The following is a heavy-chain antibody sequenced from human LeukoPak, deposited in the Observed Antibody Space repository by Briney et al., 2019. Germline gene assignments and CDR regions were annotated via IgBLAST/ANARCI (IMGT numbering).Heavy chain of an antibody. CDR3: ARGAGTRHLDY. V-gene: IGHV4-38-2*01. CDR1: GYSISSGYY. J-gene: IGHJ4*02. Sequence: PSETLSLTCAVSGYSISSGYYWGWIRQPPGKGLEWIGSIFHSGITYYNPSLETRVTLSVDTSKNQFSLNVNSGTAADTAVYYCARGAGTRHLDYWGQGTLVTVSS. D-gene: IGHD1-7*01. CDR2: IFHSGIT.